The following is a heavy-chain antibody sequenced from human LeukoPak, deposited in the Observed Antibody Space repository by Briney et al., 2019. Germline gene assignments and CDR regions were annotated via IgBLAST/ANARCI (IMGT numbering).Heavy chain of an antibody. J-gene: IGHJ4*02. CDR2: ISSSSSTI. Sequence: GGSLRLSCAASGFTFSSYSMNWVRQAPGKGLEWVSYISSSSSTIYYADSVKGRFTISRDNAKNSLYLQMNSLRADDTAVYYCARGSRVDTAMVDYWGQGTLVTVSS. CDR1: GFTFSSYS. CDR3: ARGSRVDTAMVDY. D-gene: IGHD5-18*01. V-gene: IGHV3-48*01.